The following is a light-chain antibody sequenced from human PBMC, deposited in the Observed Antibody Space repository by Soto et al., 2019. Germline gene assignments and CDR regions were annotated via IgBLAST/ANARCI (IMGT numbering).Light chain of an antibody. CDR2: AAS. J-gene: IGKJ2*01. CDR1: QGISSY. Sequence: AIRMTQSPSSCSASTGDRVTTTCRASQGISSYLAWYQQKPGKAPKLLIYAASTLQSGVPSRFSGSGSGTDFTLTISCLQSEDFATYYCQQYYSYPRTFGQGTKLEIK. CDR3: QQYYSYPRT. V-gene: IGKV1-8*01.